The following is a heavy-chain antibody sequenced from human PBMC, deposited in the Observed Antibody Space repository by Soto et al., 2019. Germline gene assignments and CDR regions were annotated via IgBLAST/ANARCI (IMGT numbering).Heavy chain of an antibody. Sequence: ASVKVSCKASGYTFPSYAMHWVRQAPGQRLEWMGWINAGNGNTKYSQKFQSRVTITRDTSASTAYMELSSLRSEDTAVYYCAGDRAAAQFDPWGQGTLVTVSS. CDR1: GYTFPSYA. J-gene: IGHJ5*02. D-gene: IGHD6-13*01. V-gene: IGHV1-3*01. CDR3: AGDRAAAQFDP. CDR2: INAGNGNT.